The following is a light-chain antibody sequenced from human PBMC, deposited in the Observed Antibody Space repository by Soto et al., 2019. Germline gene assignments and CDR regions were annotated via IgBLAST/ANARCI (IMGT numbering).Light chain of an antibody. V-gene: IGKV1-5*03. CDR2: RAS. J-gene: IGKJ1*01. CDR3: PLYNTYARP. Sequence: DKQRKNAASALSVDVGDRGTVNCQASQSISNSLAWYQQKPGKAPKLLIYRASSLESGVPSRFSGSGSGTEFTLTICSLQPDDFATYCCPLYNTYARPFGDGTKVDIK. CDR1: QSISNS.